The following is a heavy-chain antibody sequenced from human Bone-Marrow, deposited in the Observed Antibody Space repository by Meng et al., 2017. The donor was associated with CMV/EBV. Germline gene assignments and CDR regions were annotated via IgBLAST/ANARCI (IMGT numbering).Heavy chain of an antibody. CDR3: AKEPCSRFMEWLGGTALDY. D-gene: IGHD3-3*01. V-gene: IGHV3-30*02. J-gene: IGHJ4*02. CDR2: IRYDGSNK. CDR1: GFTFSSYG. Sequence: GESQKIACAASGFTFSSYGMHWVRQAPGKGLEWVAFIRYDGSNKYYADSVKGRFTISRDNSKNTLYLQMNSLRAEDTAVYYCAKEPCSRFMEWLGGTALDYWGQGTLVTVSS.